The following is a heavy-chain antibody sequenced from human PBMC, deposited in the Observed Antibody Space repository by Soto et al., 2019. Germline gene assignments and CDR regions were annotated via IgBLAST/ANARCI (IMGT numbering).Heavy chain of an antibody. V-gene: IGHV1-69*13. CDR3: ARDKDRQQLGGNYYYMLDV. CDR1: GGTFSTSA. Sequence: QVQLEQSGAEVKKPGSSVKVSCKASGGTFSTSAISWVRQAPGQGPEWMGGIMPIFRTPDYAQQFQGRVTITADESTSTAYMELSGLRSDDTAVYYCARDKDRQQLGGNYYYMLDVWGQGTTVTVSS. J-gene: IGHJ6*02. D-gene: IGHD3-3*02. CDR2: IMPIFRTP.